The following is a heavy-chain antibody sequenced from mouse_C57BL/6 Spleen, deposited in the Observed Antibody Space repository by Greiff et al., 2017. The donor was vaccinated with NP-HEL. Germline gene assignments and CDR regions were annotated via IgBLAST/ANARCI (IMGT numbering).Heavy chain of an antibody. V-gene: IGHV2-2*01. J-gene: IGHJ3*01. Sequence: QVQLQQSGPGLVQPSQSLSITCTVSGFSLTSYGVHWVRQSPGKGLEWLGVIWSGGSTDYNAAFISRLSISKDNSKSQVFFKMNSLQADYTAIYYCARNSLSSNWAAYWGQGTLVTVSA. CDR3: ARNSLSSNWAAY. CDR2: IWSGGST. D-gene: IGHD4-1*01. CDR1: GFSLTSYG.